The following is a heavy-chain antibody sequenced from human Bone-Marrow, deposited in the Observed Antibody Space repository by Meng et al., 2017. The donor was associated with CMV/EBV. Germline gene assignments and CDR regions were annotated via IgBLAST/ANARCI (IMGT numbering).Heavy chain of an antibody. D-gene: IGHD3-3*01. V-gene: IGHV4-34*01. CDR2: INHSGST. CDR3: ARGRFRHTY. Sequence: SLTCALYGGTFSGYYGSWIRQPPGKGLEWIGEINHSGSTNYNPSLKSRLTISVDTSKNQFSLKLSSVTAADTAVYFCARGRFRHTYWGQGTLVTVSS. J-gene: IGHJ4*02. CDR1: GGTFSGYY.